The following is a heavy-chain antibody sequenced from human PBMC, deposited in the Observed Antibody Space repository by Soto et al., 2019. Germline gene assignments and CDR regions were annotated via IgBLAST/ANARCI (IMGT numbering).Heavy chain of an antibody. J-gene: IGHJ4*02. CDR1: GGSISSCGYY. Sequence: SETLSLTCTVSGGSISSCGYYWSWIRQHPGKGLEWIGYIYYSGSTYYNPSLKSRVTISVDTSKKEFSLRLSSVTAADTAVYFCARSVAVPGAHIDYWGQGTQVTVSS. CDR2: IYYSGST. V-gene: IGHV4-31*03. D-gene: IGHD6-19*01. CDR3: ARSVAVPGAHIDY.